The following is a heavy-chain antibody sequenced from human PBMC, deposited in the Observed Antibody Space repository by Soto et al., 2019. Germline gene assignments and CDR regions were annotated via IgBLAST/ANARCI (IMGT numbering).Heavy chain of an antibody. CDR1: GFPFSTYG. Sequence: GGSLRLSCAASGFPFSTYGMHWVRQAPGKGLEWVAVISNDGRNKYYTDSVKGRFTISRDNSKNTLYLQMNSLRVEDTAVYYCVKENGYSSSWFEFDYWGQGTLVTVSS. CDR3: VKENGYSSSWFEFDY. J-gene: IGHJ4*02. CDR2: ISNDGRNK. V-gene: IGHV3-30*18. D-gene: IGHD6-13*01.